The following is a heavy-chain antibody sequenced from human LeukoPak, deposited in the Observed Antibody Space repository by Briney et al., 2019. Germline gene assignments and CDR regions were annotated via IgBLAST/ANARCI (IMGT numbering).Heavy chain of an antibody. CDR2: IGPDGGTT. V-gene: IGHV3-64*01. D-gene: IGHD6-13*01. CDR3: ARGAQLTDY. Sequence: GGSLRLSCAVSGFTFNTYGMHWVRQAPGKGLEYVSGIGPDGGTTYYAKSVKGRFTISRDNSKSMVYLQMDSLTADDMAVYYCARGAQLTDYWGQGTLVTVSS. CDR1: GFTFNTYG. J-gene: IGHJ4*02.